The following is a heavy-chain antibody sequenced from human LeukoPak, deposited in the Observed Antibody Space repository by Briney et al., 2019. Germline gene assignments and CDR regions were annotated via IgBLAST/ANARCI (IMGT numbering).Heavy chain of an antibody. Sequence: PSATLSLTCTVSGGSISSYYWSWIRQPPGKGLEWIGYIYYSGSTNYNPSLKSRVTISVDTSKNQFSLKLSSVTAADTAVYYCAAFYGSGDNWFDPWGQGTLVTVSS. CDR2: IYYSGST. CDR3: AAFYGSGDNWFDP. V-gene: IGHV4-59*01. CDR1: GGSISSYY. D-gene: IGHD3-10*01. J-gene: IGHJ5*02.